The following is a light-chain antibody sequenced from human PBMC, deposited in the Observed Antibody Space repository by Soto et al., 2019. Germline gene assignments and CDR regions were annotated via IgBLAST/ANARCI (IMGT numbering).Light chain of an antibody. Sequence: DILMTQSPATLSVSPGERATLSCRASQSVSNNYLAWYQRKPGQAPRRLIYGASSRATGIPDRFSGSGSGTDSTLTISRLEPEDFTVYYCQQYGSSPTFGGGTRLEI. J-gene: IGKJ5*01. V-gene: IGKV3-20*01. CDR3: QQYGSSPT. CDR2: GAS. CDR1: QSVSNNY.